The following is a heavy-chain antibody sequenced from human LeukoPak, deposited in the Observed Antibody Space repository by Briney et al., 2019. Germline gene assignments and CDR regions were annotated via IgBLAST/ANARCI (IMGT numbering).Heavy chain of an antibody. J-gene: IGHJ3*02. CDR2: ISHIGRT. CDR3: ARDLVTVTKGFDI. CDR1: GDSFSSHY. V-gene: IGHV4-59*11. Sequence: KPSETLSLTCAVSGDSFSSHYWTWIRQSPGTGPEWIGYISHIGRTNYNPSLKSRVTISIDTSKNQFSLKLRSVTAADTAVYYCARDLVTVTKGFDIWGQGTMVSVSS. D-gene: IGHD4-17*01.